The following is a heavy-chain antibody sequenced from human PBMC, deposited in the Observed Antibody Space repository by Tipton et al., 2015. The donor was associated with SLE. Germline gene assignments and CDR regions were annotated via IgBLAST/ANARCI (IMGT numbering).Heavy chain of an antibody. V-gene: IGHV4-34*01. CDR2: SYYSWNT. CDR3: ARGIGITGTTEY. D-gene: IGHD1-7*01. J-gene: IGHJ4*02. Sequence: TLSLTCAVYGASSSDYYWTWIRQPPGKGLEWIGSSYYSWNTYYNPSLKSRVTISVDTSNNQFSLKLSSVTAADTAVYYCARGIGITGTTEYWGQGTLVTVSS. CDR1: GASSSDYY.